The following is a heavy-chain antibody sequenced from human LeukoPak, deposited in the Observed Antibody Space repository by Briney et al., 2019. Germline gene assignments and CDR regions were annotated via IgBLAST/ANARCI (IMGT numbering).Heavy chain of an antibody. D-gene: IGHD1/OR15-1a*01. Sequence: PGRSLRLSCAASGFTFSTYGMPWVRQAPGKGLEWVAVIWYDGSNKYYSDSVKGRFTISRDNSKNTLYLQMNSLRVEDTAVYYCASNNPGGGTHYWGQGTLVTVSS. V-gene: IGHV3-33*01. CDR2: IWYDGSNK. CDR1: GFTFSTYG. J-gene: IGHJ4*02. CDR3: ASNNPGGGTHY.